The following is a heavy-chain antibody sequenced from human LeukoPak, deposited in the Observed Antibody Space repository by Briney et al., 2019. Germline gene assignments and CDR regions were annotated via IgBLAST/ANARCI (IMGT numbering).Heavy chain of an antibody. CDR1: GYTFTSYG. CDR2: ISAYNGNT. D-gene: IGHD2-15*01. Sequence: ASVKVSCKASGYTFTSYGISWVRQAPGQGLELMGWISAYNGNTNYAQKLQGRVTMTTDTSTSTAYMELRSLRSDDTAVYYCAREYCSGGSCWHYYYYGMDVWGQGTTVTVSS. J-gene: IGHJ6*02. V-gene: IGHV1-18*01. CDR3: AREYCSGGSCWHYYYYGMDV.